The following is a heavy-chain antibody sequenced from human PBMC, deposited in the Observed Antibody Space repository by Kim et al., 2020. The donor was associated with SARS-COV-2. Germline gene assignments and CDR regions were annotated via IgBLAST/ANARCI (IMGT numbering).Heavy chain of an antibody. CDR3: AVPSYSSRTPDY. Sequence: YYADSVKGRFTISRDNSKDTVYLLLSSLRPEDTAVYYCAVPSYSSRTPDYWGQGTLVTVSS. V-gene: IGHV3-30*15. J-gene: IGHJ4*02. D-gene: IGHD6-19*01.